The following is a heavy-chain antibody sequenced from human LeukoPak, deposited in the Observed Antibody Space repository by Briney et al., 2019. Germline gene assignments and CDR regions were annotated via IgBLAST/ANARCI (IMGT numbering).Heavy chain of an antibody. Sequence: GGSLRLSCAASGFTFSSYSMSWVRQAPGKGLEWVSYISSSGTTYYAESVKGRFTISRDNAKNSLYLQMSSLRDGDTSVYFCARDYASGSYPIGYWGQGTLVTASA. D-gene: IGHD3-16*01. CDR1: GFTFSSYS. J-gene: IGHJ4*02. CDR3: ARDYASGSYPIGY. V-gene: IGHV3-48*02. CDR2: ISSSGTT.